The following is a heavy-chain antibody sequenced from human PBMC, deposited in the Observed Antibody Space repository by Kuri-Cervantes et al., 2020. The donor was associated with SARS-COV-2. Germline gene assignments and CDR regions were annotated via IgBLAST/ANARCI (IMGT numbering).Heavy chain of an antibody. D-gene: IGHD6-6*01. J-gene: IGHJ4*02. Sequence: ASVKVSCKASGYIFTNYYMSWVRQAPGQGLEWLGIINPSGGGTSYAQKFQGRVTMTRDTSMSTLYMELSSLRSEDTAVYYCARGRLSSDYFDYWGQGTLVTVSS. CDR2: INPSGGGT. CDR3: ARGRLSSDYFDY. CDR1: GYIFTNYY. V-gene: IGHV1-46*01.